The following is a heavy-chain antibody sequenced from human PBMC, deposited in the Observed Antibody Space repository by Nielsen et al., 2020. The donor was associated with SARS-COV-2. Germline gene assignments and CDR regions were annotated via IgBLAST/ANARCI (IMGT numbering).Heavy chain of an antibody. D-gene: IGHD4-17*01. CDR1: GDSISGSDYY. CDR2: IYYSRYT. Sequence: SETLSLTCSVSGDSISGSDYYWIRNRQPPGKGLEWIGYIYYSRYTSYNPSLKSRVTISVDTYDNRFSLELRSVTAADTAVYYCARDAFGDSSFYSYGLDVWGQGTTVAVSS. J-gene: IGHJ6*02. V-gene: IGHV4-30-4*01. CDR3: ARDAFGDSSFYSYGLDV.